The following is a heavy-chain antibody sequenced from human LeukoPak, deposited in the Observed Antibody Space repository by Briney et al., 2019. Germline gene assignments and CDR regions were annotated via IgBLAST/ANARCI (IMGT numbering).Heavy chain of an antibody. J-gene: IGHJ4*02. CDR1: GFTFSSYV. CDR2: INGSGGST. CDR3: AKSTSGWYDFDY. D-gene: IGHD6-19*01. Sequence: GGSLRLSCAASGFTFSSYVMSWVRQAPGKGLEWVSSINGSGGSTFYADSVKGRFTISRDNSKNTLYLQMNSLRAEDTAVYYCAKSTSGWYDFDYWGQGTLVTVSS. V-gene: IGHV3-23*01.